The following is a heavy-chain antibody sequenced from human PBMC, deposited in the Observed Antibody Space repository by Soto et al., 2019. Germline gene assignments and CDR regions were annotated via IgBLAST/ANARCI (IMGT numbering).Heavy chain of an antibody. V-gene: IGHV3-30-3*01. J-gene: IGHJ4*02. Sequence: QVQLVESGGGVVQPGRSLRLSCAASGFTFSSYAMHWVRQAPGKGLEWVAVISYDGSNKYYADSVKGRFTISRDNSKNTLYLQMNSLRAEDKAVYYCAREMKELGQIEAFDYWGQGTLVTVSS. CDR3: AREMKELGQIEAFDY. CDR2: ISYDGSNK. D-gene: IGHD1-7*01. CDR1: GFTFSSYA.